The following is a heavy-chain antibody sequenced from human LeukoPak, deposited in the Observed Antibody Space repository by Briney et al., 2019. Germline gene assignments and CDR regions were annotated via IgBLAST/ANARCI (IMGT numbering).Heavy chain of an antibody. J-gene: IGHJ4*02. V-gene: IGHV3-48*03. CDR2: ISSSGSTI. Sequence: GGSLRLSCAASGFTISSDEMNWVRHPPGEGLEWVSYISSSGSTIYYADAVKGRFTISRDNAKNSLYLQMNSLRAEDTAVYYCARDRDGFDYWGQGTLVTVSS. CDR3: ARDRDGFDY. D-gene: IGHD3-10*01. CDR1: GFTISSDE.